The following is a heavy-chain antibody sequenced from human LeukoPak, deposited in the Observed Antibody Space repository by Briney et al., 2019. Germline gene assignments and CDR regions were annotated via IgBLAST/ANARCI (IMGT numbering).Heavy chain of an antibody. CDR3: VKGSLYSISWYGSLCGF. V-gene: IGHV3-30*02. D-gene: IGHD6-13*01. CDR1: GFTFSSYG. Sequence: GGSLRLSCAASGFTFSSYGMHWVRQAPGKGLEWVAFIRYDGNEKSYADSVRGRFPISRDNSKNALYLQMNSLRPEDTTVYYCVKGSLYSISWYGSLCGFWGQGALVTVSS. CDR2: IRYDGNEK. J-gene: IGHJ4*02.